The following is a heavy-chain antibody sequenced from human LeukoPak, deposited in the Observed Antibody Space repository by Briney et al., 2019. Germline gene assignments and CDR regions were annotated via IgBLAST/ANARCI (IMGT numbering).Heavy chain of an antibody. V-gene: IGHV3-20*04. Sequence: PGGSLRLSCAASGFTFDDYGMSWVRQAPGKGLEWGSGISWNGGYTHYADSVKGRFTISRDNAKNSLYLQMNSLRAEDTALYYCARDLMMEGRYFNYYMDVWGEGTTVTVSS. CDR2: ISWNGGYT. D-gene: IGHD2-8*01. J-gene: IGHJ6*03. CDR1: GFTFDDYG. CDR3: ARDLMMEGRYFNYYMDV.